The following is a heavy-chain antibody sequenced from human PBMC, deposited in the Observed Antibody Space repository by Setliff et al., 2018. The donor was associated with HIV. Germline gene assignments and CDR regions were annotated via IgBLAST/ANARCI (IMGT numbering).Heavy chain of an antibody. CDR2: ISRSSSYI. CDR1: GFTFSSHS. V-gene: IGHV3-21*01. Sequence: PGGSLRLSCAASGFTFSSHSMDWVRQAPGKGLEWVSSISRSSSYIYYSDSVKGRFTISRDNARDSLYLQMNSLRAEDTAVYYCVRDTASGWMLTNWGQGTLVTVSS. CDR3: VRDTASGWMLTN. D-gene: IGHD2-21*02. J-gene: IGHJ4*02.